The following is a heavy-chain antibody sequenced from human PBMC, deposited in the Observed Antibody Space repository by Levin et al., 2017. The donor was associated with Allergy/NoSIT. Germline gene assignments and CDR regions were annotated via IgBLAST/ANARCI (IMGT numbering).Heavy chain of an antibody. CDR2: INPSGGST. J-gene: IGHJ5*02. Sequence: ASVKVSCKASGYTFTSYYMHWVRQAPGQGLEWMGIINPSGGSTSYAQKFQGRVTMTRDTSTSTVYMELSSLRSEDTAVYYCARAPIPDIVEPYPTNNWFDPWGQGTLVTVSS. CDR3: ARAPIPDIVEPYPTNNWFDP. V-gene: IGHV1-46*01. D-gene: IGHD2-15*01. CDR1: GYTFTSYY.